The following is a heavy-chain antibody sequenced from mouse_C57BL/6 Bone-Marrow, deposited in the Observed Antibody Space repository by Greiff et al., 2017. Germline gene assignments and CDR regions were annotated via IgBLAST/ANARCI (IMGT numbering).Heavy chain of an antibody. CDR1: GYTFTSYG. V-gene: IGHV1-81*01. J-gene: IGHJ3*01. CDR2: ISPRSGNT. CDR3: ARRYYYGNYEAY. Sequence: QVQLKESGAELARPGASVKLSCKASGYTFTSYGISWVKQRTGQGLEWIGEISPRSGNTYYNEQFKGKATLTADKASSTAYMELRSLTSEDSAVYFCARRYYYGNYEAYWGQGTLVTVSA. D-gene: IGHD2-1*01.